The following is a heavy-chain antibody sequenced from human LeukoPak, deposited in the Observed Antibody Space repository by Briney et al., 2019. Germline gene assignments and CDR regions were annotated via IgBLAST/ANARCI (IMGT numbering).Heavy chain of an antibody. CDR3: APYGDYEVDY. D-gene: IGHD4-17*01. V-gene: IGHV3-23*01. CDR1: GFTFSIQA. CDR2: ISGSGGST. J-gene: IGHJ4*02. Sequence: GGSLRLSCAASGFTFSIQAMSWVRQPPGEGLEWVSAISGSGGSTYYADSVKGRFTISRDNSKNTLYLQMNSLRAEDTAVYYCAPYGDYEVDYWGQGTLVTVSS.